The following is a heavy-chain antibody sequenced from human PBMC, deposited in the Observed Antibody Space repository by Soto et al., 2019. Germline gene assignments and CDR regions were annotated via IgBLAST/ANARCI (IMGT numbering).Heavy chain of an antibody. Sequence: SETLSLTCTGSGGSISSYYWSWIRQPPGKGLEWIGYIYYSGSTNYNPSLKSRVTISVDTSKNQFSLKLSSVTAADTAVYYCARRGLGYYYYGMDVWGQGTTVTVSS. CDR3: ARRGLGYYYYGMDV. V-gene: IGHV4-59*01. CDR2: IYYSGST. J-gene: IGHJ6*02. D-gene: IGHD3-10*01. CDR1: GGSISSYY.